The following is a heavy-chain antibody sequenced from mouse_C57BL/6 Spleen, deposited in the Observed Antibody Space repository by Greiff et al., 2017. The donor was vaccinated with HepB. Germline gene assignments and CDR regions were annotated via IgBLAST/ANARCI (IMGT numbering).Heavy chain of an antibody. V-gene: IGHV1-31*01. D-gene: IGHD1-1*01. J-gene: IGHJ3*01. CDR3: ASLGLPDYYGSSSHAWFAY. CDR2: IYPYNGVS. CDR1: GYSFTGYY. Sequence: EVKLQQSGPELVKPGASVKISCKASGYSFTGYYMHWVKQSHGNILDWIGYIYPYNGVSSYNQKFKGKATLTVDKSSSTAYMELRSLTSEDSAVYYCASLGLPDYYGSSSHAWFAYWGQGTLVTVSA.